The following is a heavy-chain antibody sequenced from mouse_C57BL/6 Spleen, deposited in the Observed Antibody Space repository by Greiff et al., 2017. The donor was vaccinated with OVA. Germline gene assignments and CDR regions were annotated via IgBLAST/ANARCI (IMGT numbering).Heavy chain of an antibody. J-gene: IGHJ4*01. V-gene: IGHV5-9*01. CDR3: ARQGGYDGYYYAMDY. D-gene: IGHD2-2*01. CDR1: GFTFSSYT. CDR2: ISGGGGNT. Sequence: EVMLVESGGGLVKPGGSLKLSCAASGFTFSSYTMSWVRQTPEKRLEWVATISGGGGNTYYPDSVKGRFTISRDNAKNTLYLQMSRLRSEDTALYYCARQGGYDGYYYAMDYWGQGTSVTVSS.